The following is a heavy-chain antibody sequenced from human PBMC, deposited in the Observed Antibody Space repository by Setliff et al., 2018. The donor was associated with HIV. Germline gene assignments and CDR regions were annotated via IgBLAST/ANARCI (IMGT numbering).Heavy chain of an antibody. CDR2: LNPSEGTT. V-gene: IGHV1-46*01. J-gene: IGHJ5*02. D-gene: IGHD6-19*01. CDR3: VRGYRSAWNSWFDA. CDR1: GYTFTTYY. Sequence: ASVKVSCKASGYTFTTYYIHWVRQAPGQGLEWMGILNPSEGTTSFAQKFQGRVTMTRDTSTSTVYMDLSSLRVDDTAVYYCVRGYRSAWNSWFDAWGQGTRVTVSS.